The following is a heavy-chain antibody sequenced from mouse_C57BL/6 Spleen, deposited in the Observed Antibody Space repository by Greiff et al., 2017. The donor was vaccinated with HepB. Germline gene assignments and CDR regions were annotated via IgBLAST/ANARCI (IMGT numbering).Heavy chain of an antibody. D-gene: IGHD1-1*02. Sequence: VKLQESGAELVKPGASVKISCKASGYAFSSYWMNWVKQRPGKGLEWIGQIYPGDGDTNYNGKFKGKATLTADKSSSTAYMQLSSLTSEDSAVYFCAGRPWFAYWGQGTLVTVSA. CDR3: AGRPWFAY. CDR2: IYPGDGDT. V-gene: IGHV1-80*01. J-gene: IGHJ3*01. CDR1: GYAFSSYW.